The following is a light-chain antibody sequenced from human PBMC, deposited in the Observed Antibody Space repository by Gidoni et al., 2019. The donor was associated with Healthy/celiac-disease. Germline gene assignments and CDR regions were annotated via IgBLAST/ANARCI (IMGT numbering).Light chain of an antibody. Sequence: DIQMTQSPSSLSASVGDRVTITRQASQDISNYLNWYQQKPGKDPKLLIYDASELGTGVQSRFSGSGSETYFTITISSLQPEDLATCYYQQYDDLPLTFGGGTKVEIK. CDR2: DAS. CDR3: QQYDDLPLT. J-gene: IGKJ4*01. V-gene: IGKV1-33*01. CDR1: QDISNY.